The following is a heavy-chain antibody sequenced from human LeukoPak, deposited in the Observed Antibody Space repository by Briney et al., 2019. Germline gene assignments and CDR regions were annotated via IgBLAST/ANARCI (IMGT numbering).Heavy chain of an antibody. V-gene: IGHV1-46*01. D-gene: IGHD3-22*01. CDR2: INPSGGST. Sequence: ASVKVSCKASGYTLTSYYMHWVRQAPGQGLEWMGIINPSGGSTSYAQKFQGRVTMTRDTSTSTVYMELSGLRSEDTAVYYCAREFGGYYYGYWGQGTLVTVSS. J-gene: IGHJ4*02. CDR1: GYTLTSYY. CDR3: AREFGGYYYGY.